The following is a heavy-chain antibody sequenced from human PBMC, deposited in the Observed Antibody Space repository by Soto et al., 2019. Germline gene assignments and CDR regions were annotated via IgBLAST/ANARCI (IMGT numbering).Heavy chain of an antibody. V-gene: IGHV2-5*02. CDR1: GFSLSTSGVG. CDR3: AHSSGVGALSPY. CDR2: IYWDDDK. Sequence: QITLKESGPTLVKPTQTLTLTCTFSGFSLSTSGVGVGWIRQPPGKALEWLALIYWDDDKRYSPSLKSRLTLPTGTPKSRAVLTMTTTDPGDTAAYSGAHSSGVGALSPYWGQGTLVTVSS. D-gene: IGHD3-16*01. J-gene: IGHJ4*02.